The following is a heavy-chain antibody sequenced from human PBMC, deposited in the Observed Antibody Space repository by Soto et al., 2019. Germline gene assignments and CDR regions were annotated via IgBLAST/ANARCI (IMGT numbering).Heavy chain of an antibody. Sequence: PSETLSLTCTVSGDSITSGVHYWSWIRQLPGKGLEWIGYIFYSGTTYYNPSLKSRVTISVDTSKNQFSLKLSSVTAADTAVYYCARSVDPWGQGTLVTVSS. CDR3: ARSVDP. V-gene: IGHV4-31*03. CDR1: GDSITSGVHY. CDR2: IFYSGTT. J-gene: IGHJ5*02.